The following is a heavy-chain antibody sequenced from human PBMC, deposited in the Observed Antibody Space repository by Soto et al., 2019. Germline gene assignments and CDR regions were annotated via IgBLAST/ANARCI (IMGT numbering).Heavy chain of an antibody. CDR2: TDYSGNS. CDR1: GGSVSSATDY. CDR3: ARQSSYDSEHYHYCFDP. D-gene: IGHD3-22*01. V-gene: IGHV4-61*01. J-gene: IGHJ5*02. Sequence: QVQLQESGPGLVKPSETLSLTCTVSGGSVSSATDYWTWIRQPPGKGLEWIGYTDYSGNSDRIPSLMSRVTISIDRSKNQFSLTLRSVTAADTAVYSCARQSSYDSEHYHYCFDPWGRGILVTVSS.